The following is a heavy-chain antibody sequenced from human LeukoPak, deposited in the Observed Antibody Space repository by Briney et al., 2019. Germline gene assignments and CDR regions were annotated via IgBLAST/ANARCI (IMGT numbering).Heavy chain of an antibody. CDR2: ISGSGGST. CDR3: AKDPSADTMGANHFDY. CDR1: GFTFNTYA. D-gene: IGHD1-26*01. J-gene: IGHJ4*02. V-gene: IGHV3-23*01. Sequence: PGGSLRLSCAASGFTFNTYAMSWVRQAPGKGLEWVSAISGSGGSTYYADSVKGRFTISRDNSKNTLYLQMNSLRAEDTAVYYCAKDPSADTMGANHFDYWGQGTLVTVSS.